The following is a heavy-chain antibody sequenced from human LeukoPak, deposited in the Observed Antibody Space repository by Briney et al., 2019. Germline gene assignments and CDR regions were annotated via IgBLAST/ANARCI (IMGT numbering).Heavy chain of an antibody. V-gene: IGHV1-18*01. J-gene: IGHJ4*02. CDR1: GYTFTSYG. CDR2: ISAYNGNT. D-gene: IGHD3/OR15-3a*01. CDR3: ARDFDFRGGGDYFDY. Sequence: GASVKVSCKASGYTFTSYGISWVRQAPGQGLEWMGWISAYNGNTDYAQKLQGRVTMTTDTSTSTAYMELRSLRSDDTAVYYCARDFDFRGGGDYFDYWGQGTLVTVSS.